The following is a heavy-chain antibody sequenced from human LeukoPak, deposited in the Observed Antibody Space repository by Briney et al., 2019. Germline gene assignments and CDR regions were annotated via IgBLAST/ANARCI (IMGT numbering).Heavy chain of an antibody. CDR1: GGSISSYY. V-gene: IGHV4-59*12. J-gene: IGHJ4*02. CDR2: IYYSGST. CDR3: ARVLCYDYVWGSYRSHYFDY. D-gene: IGHD3-16*02. Sequence: ASETLSLTCTVSGGSISSYYWSWIRQPPGKGLEWIGYIYYSGSTNYNPSLKSRVTISVDTSKNQFSLKLSSVTAADTAVYYCARVLCYDYVWGSYRSHYFDYWGQGTLVTVSS.